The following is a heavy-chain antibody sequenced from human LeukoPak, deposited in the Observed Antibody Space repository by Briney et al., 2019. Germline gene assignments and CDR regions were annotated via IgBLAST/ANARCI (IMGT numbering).Heavy chain of an antibody. Sequence: ASVKVSCKASRYTFTGYYMHWVRQAPGQGLEWMGWINPNSGGTNYAQKFQGRVTMTRDTSISTAYMELSRLRSDDTAVYYCAIFSGNYYKDYFDYWGQGTLVTVSS. J-gene: IGHJ4*02. CDR3: AIFSGNYYKDYFDY. D-gene: IGHD3-10*01. V-gene: IGHV1-2*02. CDR2: INPNSGGT. CDR1: RYTFTGYY.